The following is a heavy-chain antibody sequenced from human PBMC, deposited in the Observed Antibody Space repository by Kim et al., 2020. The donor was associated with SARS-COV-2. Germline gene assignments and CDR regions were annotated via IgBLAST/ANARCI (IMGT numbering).Heavy chain of an antibody. V-gene: IGHV3-7*01. CDR2: IKEDESEK. D-gene: IGHD7-27*01. Sequence: GGSLRLSCEASGFPFSHYWMIWVRQAPGKGLEWVASIKEDESEKYYADSVEGRFTISRDNAKNSLYLQMNSLRVDDTAIYCCARRSAPLGTLQLYPTYLKFDLWGRGTLVSVSS. J-gene: IGHJ2*01. CDR1: GFPFSHYW. CDR3: ARRSAPLGTLQLYPTYLKFDL.